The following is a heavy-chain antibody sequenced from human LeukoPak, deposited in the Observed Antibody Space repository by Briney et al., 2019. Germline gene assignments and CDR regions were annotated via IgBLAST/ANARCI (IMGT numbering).Heavy chain of an antibody. CDR3: ARDALVRGLDY. CDR1: GFTFSNYN. D-gene: IGHD3-10*01. CDR2: ISDSGGTT. V-gene: IGHV3-23*01. Sequence: QAGGSLRLSCAAPGFTFSNYNMSWVRQAPGKGLEWVSVISDSGGTTDYTDSVKGRFTISRDNSKNTLYLQMNSLRAEDTAVYFCARDALVRGLDYWGQGTLVTVSS. J-gene: IGHJ4*02.